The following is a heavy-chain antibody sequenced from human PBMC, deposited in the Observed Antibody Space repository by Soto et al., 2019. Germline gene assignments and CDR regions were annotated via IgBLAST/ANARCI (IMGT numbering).Heavy chain of an antibody. J-gene: IGHJ4*02. CDR3: LNIPHY. CDR2: IIPILGIA. CDR1: GGTFSSYT. V-gene: IGHV1-69*02. Sequence: QVQLVQSGAEVKKPGSSVKVSCKASGGTFSSYTNNWVRQAPGQGLEWMGRIIPILGIANYAQKFQGRVTITADNSTGTAYIELSSLRSEDTAVYYCLNIPHYWGQGTLVTVSS.